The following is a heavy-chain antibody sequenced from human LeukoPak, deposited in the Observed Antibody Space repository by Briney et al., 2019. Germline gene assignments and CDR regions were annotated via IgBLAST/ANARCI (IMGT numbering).Heavy chain of an antibody. CDR3: AKDSNSGYDSYYFDY. D-gene: IGHD5-12*01. CDR1: GFTFSSYA. CDR2: ISVSAGST. Sequence: GGSLRLSCAASGFTFSSYAMNWVRQAPGKGLEWVSAISVSAGSTYYADSVKGRFTISRDNSKNTLYLQMNSLRAEDTAVYYCAKDSNSGYDSYYFDYWGQGTLVSVSS. V-gene: IGHV3-23*01. J-gene: IGHJ4*02.